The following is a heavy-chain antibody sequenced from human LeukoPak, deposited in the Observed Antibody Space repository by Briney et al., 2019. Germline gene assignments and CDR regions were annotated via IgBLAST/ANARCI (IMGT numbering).Heavy chain of an antibody. J-gene: IGHJ5*02. CDR1: GGSISSYY. V-gene: IGHV4-59*08. Sequence: SETLSLTCTVSGGSISSYYWSWIRQPPGKGLEWIGYIYYSGSTNYNPSLKSRVTISVDTSKNQFFLKLSSVTAADTAVYYCARHRGVGALTWGQGTLVTVSS. CDR2: IYYSGST. CDR3: ARHRGVGALT. D-gene: IGHD3-10*01.